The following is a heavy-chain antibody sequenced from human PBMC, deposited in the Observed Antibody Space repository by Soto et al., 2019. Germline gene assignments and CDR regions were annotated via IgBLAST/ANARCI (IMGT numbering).Heavy chain of an antibody. Sequence: QVQLQQWGAGLLKPSETLSLTCAVYGGSFSGYYWSWIRQPPGKGLEWIGEINHSGSTNYNPSLKSRVTISVDTSKNQSSLKLSSVTAADTAVYYCARGRGGYYYYMDVWGKGTTVTVSS. V-gene: IGHV4-34*01. CDR2: INHSGST. CDR3: ARGRGGYYYYMDV. D-gene: IGHD3-10*01. CDR1: GGSFSGYY. J-gene: IGHJ6*03.